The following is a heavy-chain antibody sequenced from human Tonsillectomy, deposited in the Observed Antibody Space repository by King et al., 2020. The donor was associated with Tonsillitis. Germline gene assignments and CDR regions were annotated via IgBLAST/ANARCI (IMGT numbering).Heavy chain of an antibody. J-gene: IGHJ5*02. CDR1: GGSISRYY. CDR3: ARDVRYNSGIILHHWFDP. D-gene: IGHD5-12*01. CDR2: ISYTGST. Sequence: VQLQESGPGLVKPSETLSLTCNVSGGSISRYYWSWIRQPPGKELQWIGYISYTGSTTYNPSLKSRVTISLDTSKNQFSLGLDSVTAADTAVYYCARDVRYNSGIILHHWFDPWGQGTLVTVSS. V-gene: IGHV4-59*01.